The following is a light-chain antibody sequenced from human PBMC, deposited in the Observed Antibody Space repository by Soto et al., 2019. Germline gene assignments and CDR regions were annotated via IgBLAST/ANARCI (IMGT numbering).Light chain of an antibody. CDR2: GAT. CDR3: QHGRA. CDR1: QSVLSSSNSKNY. V-gene: IGKV4-1*01. J-gene: IGKJ3*01. Sequence: DIVMTQSPDSLSVSLGERATINCKSSQSVLSSSNSKNYLAWSQQIPGQAPRLLIYGATTRVTGIAARFSGSGSGTDFTLTISSLQSEDSAVYYCQHGRAFGPGTKVDIK.